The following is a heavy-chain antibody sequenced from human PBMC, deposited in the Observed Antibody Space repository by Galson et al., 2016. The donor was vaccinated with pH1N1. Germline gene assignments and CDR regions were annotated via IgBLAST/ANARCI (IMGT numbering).Heavy chain of an antibody. CDR2: IYLGGSLI. J-gene: IGHJ3*02. D-gene: IGHD4-17*01. Sequence: QSGAEVKKPGESLKISCKGSGYRFPSSWIGWVRQMPGKGLEWMGIIYLGGSLIRYRPSFQGQVTISADKSVNIVNLEWVSLKASDTAMYYCARQNDYGDYRGDAFDIWGQGTMVTVSS. CDR3: ARQNDYGDYRGDAFDI. V-gene: IGHV5-51*01. CDR1: GYRFPSSW.